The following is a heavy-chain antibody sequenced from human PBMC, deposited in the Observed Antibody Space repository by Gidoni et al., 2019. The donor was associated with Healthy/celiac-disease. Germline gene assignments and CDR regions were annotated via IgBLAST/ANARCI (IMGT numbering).Heavy chain of an antibody. V-gene: IGHV1-69*01. D-gene: IGHD3-22*01. J-gene: IGHJ4*02. CDR2: IIPIFGTA. Sequence: QVQLVQAGAEVKKPGSSVKVSCKASAGTFSSYAISWVRQAPGQGLEWMGGIIPIFGTANYAQKFQGRVTITADESTSTAYMELSSLRSEDTAVYYCARSPGSSGYYHLIDYWGQGTLVTVSS. CDR1: AGTFSSYA. CDR3: ARSPGSSGYYHLIDY.